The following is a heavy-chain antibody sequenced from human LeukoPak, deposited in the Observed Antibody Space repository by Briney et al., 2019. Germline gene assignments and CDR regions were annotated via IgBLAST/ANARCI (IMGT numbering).Heavy chain of an antibody. D-gene: IGHD3-22*01. CDR1: GGSISSGGYY. CDR3: ARVPRDYYYDSSGYYGG. CDR2: IYYSGST. J-gene: IGHJ4*02. V-gene: IGHV4-31*03. Sequence: SETLSLTCTVSGGSISSGGYYWSWIRQHPGKGLEWIGYIYYSGSTYYNPSLKSRVTISVDTSKNQFSLKLSSVTAADTAVYYCARVPRDYYYDSSGYYGGWGQGTLVTVSS.